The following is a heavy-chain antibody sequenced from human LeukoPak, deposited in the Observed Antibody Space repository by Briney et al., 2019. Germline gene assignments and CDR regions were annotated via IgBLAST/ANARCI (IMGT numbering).Heavy chain of an antibody. V-gene: IGHV3-30-3*01. CDR1: GFTFSNYA. CDR2: ISYDGSNK. D-gene: IGHD5-24*01. CDR3: AREGAKRRDGYNYFDY. J-gene: IGHJ4*02. Sequence: QAGGSLRLSCAASGFTFSNYAMHWVRQAPGKGLEWVAIISYDGSNKYYADSVKGRFTISRDNSKNTLYLQMNSLRAEDTAVYYCAREGAKRRDGYNYFDYWGQGTLVTVFS.